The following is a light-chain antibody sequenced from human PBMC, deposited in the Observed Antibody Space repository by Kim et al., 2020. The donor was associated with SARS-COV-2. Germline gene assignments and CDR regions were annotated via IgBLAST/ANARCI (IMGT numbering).Light chain of an antibody. CDR3: NSRDRNGNHGV. CDR1: SLRNYF. Sequence: SSELTQDPAVSVALGQTVRLTCQGDSLRNYFASWYQQKPGQAPVLVMYNRNNRPSGIPDRFSGSRSGNTASLNITGAQAEDEADYYCNSRDRNGNHGVFGGGTQLTVL. J-gene: IGLJ3*02. V-gene: IGLV3-19*01. CDR2: NRN.